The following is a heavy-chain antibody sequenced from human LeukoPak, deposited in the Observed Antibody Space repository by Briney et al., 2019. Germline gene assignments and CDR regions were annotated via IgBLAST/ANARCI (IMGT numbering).Heavy chain of an antibody. D-gene: IGHD6-13*01. CDR3: ARHGVRVAAGGY. CDR2: IDPSDSYT. V-gene: IGHV5-10-1*01. J-gene: IGHJ4*02. Sequence: GESLKISCKGSGYSFTSYWISWVRQMPGKGLEWKGRIDPSDSYTNYSPSFQGHVTISADKSISTAYQQWSSLKASDTAMYYCARHGVRVAAGGYWGQGTLVTVSS. CDR1: GYSFTSYW.